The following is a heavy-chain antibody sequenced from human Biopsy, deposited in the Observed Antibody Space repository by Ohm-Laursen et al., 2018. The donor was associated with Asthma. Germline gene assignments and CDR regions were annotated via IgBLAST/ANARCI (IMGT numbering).Heavy chain of an antibody. Sequence: GTLSLTCRLSSGSGGYMRSGNYYWGWIRQPPGKALEWIGSIYYSGTTYYNPSLESRVTVSADTSKNQFSLKLTFVTAADTAVYYCVRGSSSWHHGPFHYYYGLDVWGQGTTATVSS. CDR2: IYYSGTT. J-gene: IGHJ6*02. CDR1: GGYMRSGNYY. D-gene: IGHD6-13*01. CDR3: VRGSSSWHHGPFHYYYGLDV. V-gene: IGHV4-39*01.